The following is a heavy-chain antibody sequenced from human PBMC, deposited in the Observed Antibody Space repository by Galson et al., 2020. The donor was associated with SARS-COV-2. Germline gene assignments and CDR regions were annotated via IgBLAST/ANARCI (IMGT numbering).Heavy chain of an antibody. CDR2: IFTGGST. J-gene: IGHJ6*02. Sequence: TGGSLRLCCAASGFTVSSNYMSWVRQAPGKGLEWVSVIFTGGSTYYADSVKGRFTISRHNSKNTLYLQMNSLRAEDTAVYSCARALFDWSNIPVPKYYYGMDVWGQGTTVTVSS. D-gene: IGHD3-9*01. V-gene: IGHV3-53*04. CDR1: GFTVSSNY. CDR3: ARALFDWSNIPVPKYYYGMDV.